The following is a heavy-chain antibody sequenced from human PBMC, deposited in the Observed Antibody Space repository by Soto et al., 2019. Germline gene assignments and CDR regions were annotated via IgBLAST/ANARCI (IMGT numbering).Heavy chain of an antibody. CDR2: ISYDGSNK. V-gene: IGHV3-30*18. D-gene: IGHD1-26*01. CDR1: GFTFSSYG. J-gene: IGHJ4*02. Sequence: GGSLRLSCAASGFTFSSYGMHWVRQAPGKGLEWVAVISYDGSNKYYADSVKGRFTISRDNSKNTLYLQMNSLRAEDTAVYYCAKDRHCGAPDYWGQGTLVTVSS. CDR3: AKDRHCGAPDY.